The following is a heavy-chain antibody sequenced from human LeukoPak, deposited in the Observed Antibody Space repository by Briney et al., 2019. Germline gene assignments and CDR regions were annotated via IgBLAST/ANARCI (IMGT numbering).Heavy chain of an antibody. D-gene: IGHD6-6*01. V-gene: IGHV1-18*01. CDR3: ARDPGEYSSSSAPDY. CDR2: ISAYNGNT. CDR1: GYTFTSYG. Sequence: ASVKVSCKASGYTFTSYGISWVRQAPGQGLEWMGWISAYNGNTNYAQKLQGRVTMTTDTSTSTAYMELRSLRSDDTAVYYCARDPGEYSSSSAPDYWGQGTLVTVSS. J-gene: IGHJ4*02.